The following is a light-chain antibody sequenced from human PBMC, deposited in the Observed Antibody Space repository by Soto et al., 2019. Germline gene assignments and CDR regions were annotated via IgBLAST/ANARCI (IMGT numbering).Light chain of an antibody. CDR2: GAS. CDR3: QHYRSSPLT. Sequence: VLTQSPGTLSLSPGERATLFCRAGQSVDSGDLAWYQQKPGQAPRLLLYGASSRATGIPDRFSGGGSGTDFTLTISSLEPEDVAVYYCQHYRSSPLTFGGGTKVEIK. J-gene: IGKJ4*01. V-gene: IGKV3-20*01. CDR1: QSVDSGD.